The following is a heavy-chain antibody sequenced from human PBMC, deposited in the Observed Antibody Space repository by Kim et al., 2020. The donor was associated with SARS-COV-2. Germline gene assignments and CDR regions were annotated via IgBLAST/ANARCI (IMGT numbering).Heavy chain of an antibody. Sequence: GGSLRLSCAASGFTFSSYAMHWVRQAPGKGLEYVSAISSNGGSTYYANSVKGRFTISRDNSKNTLYLQMGSLRAEDMAVYYCARDRIFIAVAGISIPSGGMDVWGQGTTVTVSS. CDR2: ISSNGGST. D-gene: IGHD6-19*01. V-gene: IGHV3-64*01. CDR1: GFTFSSYA. CDR3: ARDRIFIAVAGISIPSGGMDV. J-gene: IGHJ6*02.